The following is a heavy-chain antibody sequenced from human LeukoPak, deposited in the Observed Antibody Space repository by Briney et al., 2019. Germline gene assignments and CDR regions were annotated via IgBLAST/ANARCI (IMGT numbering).Heavy chain of an antibody. CDR1: GFTFTDYY. J-gene: IGHJ4*02. Sequence: PGGTLRLSCAASGFTFTDYYISWVRQAPGKGLEWVASINQDGSTKIYVNSVKGRFTISRDNAKESVYLQMDSLTADDTAVYYCARSLWPEDSWGQGTPVTVSS. D-gene: IGHD1-14*01. CDR2: INQDGSTK. CDR3: ARSLWPEDS. V-gene: IGHV3-7*01.